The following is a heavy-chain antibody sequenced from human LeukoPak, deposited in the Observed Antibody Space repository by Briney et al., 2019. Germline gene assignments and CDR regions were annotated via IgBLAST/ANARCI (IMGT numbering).Heavy chain of an antibody. Sequence: GGSLRLSCAASGFTFSSNAMHWVRQAPGKGLEWVAVISYDGSNKYYADSVKGRFTISRDNSKNTLYLQMNSLRAEDTAVYYCARGGTVTPVDYWGQGTLVTVSS. V-gene: IGHV3-30-3*01. CDR1: GFTFSSNA. CDR3: ARGGTVTPVDY. D-gene: IGHD4-17*01. CDR2: ISYDGSNK. J-gene: IGHJ4*02.